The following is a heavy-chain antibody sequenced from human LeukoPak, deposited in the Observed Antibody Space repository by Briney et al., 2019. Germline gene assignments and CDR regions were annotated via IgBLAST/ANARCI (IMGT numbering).Heavy chain of an antibody. CDR1: GFTFRSYA. Sequence: GGSLRLSCAASGFTFRSYAMTWVRQAPGKGLEWVSMIYTGGSPYYADSVKGRFTISRDNSKNTLNLQMNSLRVEDTAVYYCVPLTDGSLDQWGQGTLVTVSS. CDR2: IYTGGSP. V-gene: IGHV3-66*01. D-gene: IGHD3-10*01. CDR3: VPLTDGSLDQ. J-gene: IGHJ4*02.